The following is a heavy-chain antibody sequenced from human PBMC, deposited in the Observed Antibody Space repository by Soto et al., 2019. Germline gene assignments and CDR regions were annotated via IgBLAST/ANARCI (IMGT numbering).Heavy chain of an antibody. J-gene: IGHJ6*02. Sequence: QVQLVQSGAEVKKPGSSVKVSCKASGGTFSSYAISWVRQAPGQGLEWVGGVIPIFGTANYAQKFQDRVTITSDESTSTAYMELGSLRSEDTAVYYCARLLTEDPESSLLVYENYYFYAMDVWGQGTTVTVSS. CDR1: GGTFSSYA. D-gene: IGHD2-8*01. V-gene: IGHV1-69*01. CDR3: ARLLTEDPESSLLVYENYYFYAMDV. CDR2: VIPIFGTA.